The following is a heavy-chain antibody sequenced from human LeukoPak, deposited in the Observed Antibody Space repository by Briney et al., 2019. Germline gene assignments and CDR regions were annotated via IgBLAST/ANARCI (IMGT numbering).Heavy chain of an antibody. CDR1: GGSFGDFA. J-gene: IGHJ4*02. CDR2: SVPMSDTK. Sequence: SVKVSCKASGGSFGDFAIIWVRQAPGHGLEWMGRSVPMSDTKDYPQKFQGRVTFNTDESTTTAYMELSNLSRADPAMYYCAATSIKFNMFVPWGQGRLVTVSS. V-gene: IGHV1-69*05. D-gene: IGHD1-14*01. CDR3: AATSIKFNMFVP.